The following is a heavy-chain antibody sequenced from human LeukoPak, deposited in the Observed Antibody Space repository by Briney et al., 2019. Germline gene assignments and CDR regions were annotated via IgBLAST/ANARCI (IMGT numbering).Heavy chain of an antibody. D-gene: IGHD6-6*01. J-gene: IGHJ4*02. CDR1: GGSISSYY. V-gene: IGHV4-59*01. CDR2: IYYSGST. Sequence: KASETLSLTCTVPGGSISSYYWSWIRQPPGKGLEWIGYIYYSGSTNYNPSLKSRVTISVDTSKNQFSLKLSSVTAADTAVYYCARGSIGSSSSEPQSPADYWGQGTLVTVSS. CDR3: ARGSIGSSSSEPQSPADY.